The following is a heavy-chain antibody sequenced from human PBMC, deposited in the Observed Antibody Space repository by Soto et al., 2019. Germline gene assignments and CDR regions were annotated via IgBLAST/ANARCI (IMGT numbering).Heavy chain of an antibody. CDR2: IIPILGIA. J-gene: IGHJ4*02. Sequence: QVQLVQSGAEVKKPGSSVKVSCKASGGTFSSYTISWVRQAPGQGLEWMGRIIPILGIANYAQKFQGRVTXTATKXXSTAYMELSSLRSEDTAVYYCAREGQSSGWYYFDYWGQGTLVTVSS. V-gene: IGHV1-69*08. CDR3: AREGQSSGWYYFDY. D-gene: IGHD6-19*01. CDR1: GGTFSSYT.